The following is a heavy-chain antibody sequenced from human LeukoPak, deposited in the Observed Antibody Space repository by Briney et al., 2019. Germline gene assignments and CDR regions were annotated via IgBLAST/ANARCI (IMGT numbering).Heavy chain of an antibody. J-gene: IGHJ4*02. V-gene: IGHV4-59*12. D-gene: IGHD6-13*01. CDR1: GGSISSYY. Sequence: SETLSLTCTVSGGSISSYYWSWIRQPPGKGLEWIGYIYYSGSTNYNPSLKSRVTISVDTSKNQFSLKLSSVTAADTAVYYCAREGSGSSWYGNFYYFDYWGQGTLVTVSS. CDR2: IYYSGST. CDR3: AREGSGSSWYGNFYYFDY.